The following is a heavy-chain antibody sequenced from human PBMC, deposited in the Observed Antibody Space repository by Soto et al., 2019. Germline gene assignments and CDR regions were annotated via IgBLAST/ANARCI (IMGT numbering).Heavy chain of an antibody. CDR2: INAYNDNT. J-gene: IGHJ4*02. V-gene: IGHV1-18*01. CDR3: VRRIGSPDVFLDF. CDR1: GYTFTGYG. Sequence: QVQLVQSGTEVKRPGASVKVSCKASGYTFTGYGISWVRQAPGQGLEWMGRINAYNDNTDYTQKFQGRVTLTTDTSTSTAYMELRSLRSDDTAVYYCVRRIGSPDVFLDFWGQGTLVTVSS. D-gene: IGHD3-10*01.